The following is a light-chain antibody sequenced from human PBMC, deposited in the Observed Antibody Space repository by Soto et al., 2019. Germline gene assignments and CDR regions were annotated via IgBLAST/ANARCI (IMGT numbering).Light chain of an antibody. V-gene: IGKV1-39*01. CDR2: AAS. CDR1: QSISTY. J-gene: IGKJ5*01. CDR3: QQTHSMPVT. Sequence: DIPMTQSPSSLSASVGDRVTITCRASQSISTYLNWYLQKPGKAPKLLICAASSLQSGVPSRFSGSGSGTDFTLTISSLQPEDFATYFCQQTHSMPVTFGQGTRLEIK.